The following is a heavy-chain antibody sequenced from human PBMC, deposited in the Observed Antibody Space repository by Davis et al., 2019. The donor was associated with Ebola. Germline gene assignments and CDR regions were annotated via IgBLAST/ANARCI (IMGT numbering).Heavy chain of an antibody. V-gene: IGHV3-53*01. J-gene: IGHJ4*02. CDR1: GFTFSSYA. CDR3: ARDLGYYGSGNTFF. CDR2: ICSDGTI. D-gene: IGHD3-10*01. Sequence: PGGSLRLSCAASGFTFSSYAMSWVRQAPGKGLEWVSVICSDGTIYYADSVKGRFTISRDNSKNTLYLQMNSLRAEDTAVYYCARDLGYYGSGNTFFWGQGTLVTVSS.